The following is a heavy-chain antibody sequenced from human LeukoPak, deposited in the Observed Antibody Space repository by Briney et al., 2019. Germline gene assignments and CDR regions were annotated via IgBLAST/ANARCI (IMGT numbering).Heavy chain of an antibody. CDR1: GGSISSYF. CDR3: ASHTAMDEHGYSDY. Sequence: SETLSLTCTVSGGSISSYFWSWIRQPPGKGLEWIGYIYYTGSTNYNPSLKSRVTISVDTSKNQFSLKLSSVTAADTAVYYCASHTAMDEHGYSDYWGQGTLVTVSS. V-gene: IGHV4-59*12. D-gene: IGHD5-18*01. J-gene: IGHJ4*02. CDR2: IYYTGST.